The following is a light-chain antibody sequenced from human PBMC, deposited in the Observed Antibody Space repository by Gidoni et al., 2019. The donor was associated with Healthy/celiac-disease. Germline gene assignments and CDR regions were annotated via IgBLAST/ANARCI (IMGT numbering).Light chain of an antibody. Sequence: QSALTQPASVSGSPGQSITISCTGTSSDVGGYNYVSWYQQHPGQAPKLMIYDVSTRPSGVSNRCSGSKSGNTASLKSSGLQAEDEADYYCSSYTSNSTPVVFGGGTKLTVL. CDR3: SSYTSNSTPVV. CDR1: SSDVGGYNY. J-gene: IGLJ2*01. CDR2: DVS. V-gene: IGLV2-14*01.